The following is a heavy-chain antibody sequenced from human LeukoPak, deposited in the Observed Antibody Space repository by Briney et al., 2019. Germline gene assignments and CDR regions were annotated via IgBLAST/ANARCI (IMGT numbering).Heavy chain of an antibody. J-gene: IGHJ4*02. D-gene: IGHD2-15*01. Sequence: GGSLRLSCVASGFTFSSYSMNWVRQAPGKGLEWVSSISSSSSYIYYADSVKGRFTTSRDNAKNSLYLQMNSLRAEDTAVYYCARDRLSYCSGGSCYPDYWGQGTLVTVSS. CDR1: GFTFSSYS. CDR3: ARDRLSYCSGGSCYPDY. CDR2: ISSSSSYI. V-gene: IGHV3-21*01.